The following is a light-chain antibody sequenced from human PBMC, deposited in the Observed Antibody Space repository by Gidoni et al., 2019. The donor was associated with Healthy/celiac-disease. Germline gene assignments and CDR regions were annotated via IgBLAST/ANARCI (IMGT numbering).Light chain of an antibody. Sequence: SVLTQPPSVSAAQGQKVTISCSGSSSNIGNNYVSWYQQIPGTAPKLLIYDNNKRPSGIPDRFSGSKSGTSATLGITGRQTGDEADYYCGTWDSSLSAGGVVFGGGTKLTVL. CDR1: SSNIGNNY. J-gene: IGLJ2*01. V-gene: IGLV1-51*01. CDR3: GTWDSSLSAGGVV. CDR2: DNN.